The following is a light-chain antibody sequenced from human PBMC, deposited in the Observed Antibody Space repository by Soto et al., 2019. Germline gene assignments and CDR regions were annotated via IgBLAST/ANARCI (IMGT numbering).Light chain of an antibody. Sequence: QSVLTQPPSVSGAPGQRVTLSCTGSSSNIGAGYDVHWYQQVPGTAPKLLIFGNNNRPSGVPDRFSGSKSGTSASLAVTGLQAEDEADYYCQSYDSSLSGYVFGTGTKVTV. CDR3: QSYDSSLSGYV. V-gene: IGLV1-40*01. CDR1: SSNIGAGYD. CDR2: GNN. J-gene: IGLJ1*01.